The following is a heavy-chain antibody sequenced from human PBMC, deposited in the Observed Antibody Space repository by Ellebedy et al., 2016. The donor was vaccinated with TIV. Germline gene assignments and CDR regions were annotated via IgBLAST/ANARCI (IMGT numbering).Heavy chain of an antibody. CDR1: GFTFSTYA. D-gene: IGHD3-22*01. Sequence: GESLKISCAASGFTFSTYAMNWVRQAPGKGLEWVAFLWYDGSNQHYADSVKGRFTISRDNSKNTVYLQMNSLRADDTAVYYCAGDPPHSGFPFGIWGHGTMVTVSS. CDR2: LWYDGSNQ. V-gene: IGHV3-33*08. J-gene: IGHJ3*02. CDR3: AGDPPHSGFPFGI.